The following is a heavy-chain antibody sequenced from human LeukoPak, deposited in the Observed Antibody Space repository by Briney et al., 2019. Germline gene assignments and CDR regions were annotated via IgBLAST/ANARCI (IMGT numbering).Heavy chain of an antibody. D-gene: IGHD3-22*01. Sequence: GVSLRLSCAASGFTFSSYAMSWVRQAPGKGLEGVSAISGSGGSTYYADSVKGRFTISRENSKHTLYLQMNSLRAEDTAVYYCAKGVYYYDSSGSYRWGQGTLVTVSS. CDR3: AKGVYYYDSSGSYR. CDR2: ISGSGGST. CDR1: GFTFSSYA. V-gene: IGHV3-23*01. J-gene: IGHJ5*02.